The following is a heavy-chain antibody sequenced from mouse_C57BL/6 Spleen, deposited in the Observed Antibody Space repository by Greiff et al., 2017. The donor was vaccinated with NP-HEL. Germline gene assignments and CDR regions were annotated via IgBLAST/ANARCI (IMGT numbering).Heavy chain of an antibody. D-gene: IGHD3-1*01. Sequence: QVQLQQPGAELVKPGASVKLSCKASGYTFTSYWMQWVKQRPGQGLEWIGEIDPSDSYTNYNQKFKGKATLTVDTSSSTAYMQLSSLTSEDSAVYYCARRLGAPYAMDYWGQGTSVTVSS. V-gene: IGHV1-50*01. CDR3: ARRLGAPYAMDY. CDR1: GYTFTSYW. CDR2: IDPSDSYT. J-gene: IGHJ4*01.